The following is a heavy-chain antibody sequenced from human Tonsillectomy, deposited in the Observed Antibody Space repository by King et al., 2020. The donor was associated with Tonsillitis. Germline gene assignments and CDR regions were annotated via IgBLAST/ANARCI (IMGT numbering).Heavy chain of an antibody. J-gene: IGHJ4*02. CDR1: GYTSSTYG. Sequence: QLVQSGADVKKPGASVKVSCKASGYTSSTYGITWVRQAPGQGLEWMGWINAYNGNTIYAPKLQGRVTVTTDTSTRTAYMEMRSLRSDDTAVYYCAQDILTGFYDYWGQGTLVTVSS. V-gene: IGHV1-18*01. CDR3: AQDILTGFYDY. D-gene: IGHD3-9*01. CDR2: INAYNGNT.